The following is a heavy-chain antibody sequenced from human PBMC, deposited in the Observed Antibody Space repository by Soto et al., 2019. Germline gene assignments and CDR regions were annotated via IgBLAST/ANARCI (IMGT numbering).Heavy chain of an antibody. V-gene: IGHV1-69*12. J-gene: IGHJ6*02. CDR3: ARGDATKIVVTTYYAMDV. D-gene: IGHD3-9*01. CDR1: GGSLSNYG. CDR2: IIPVFGTA. Sequence: QVQLVQSGAEVKKPGSSVKVSCKASGGSLSNYGISWVRQAPGQGLEWMEGIIPVFGTANYAQKFQGRVTTTAAESTSIVYLDGTSLRSEDTAVYYCARGDATKIVVTTYYAMDVWGQGTTVTVSS.